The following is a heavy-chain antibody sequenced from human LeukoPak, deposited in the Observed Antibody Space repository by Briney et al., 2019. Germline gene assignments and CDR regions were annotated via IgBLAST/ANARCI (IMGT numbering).Heavy chain of an antibody. CDR2: ISYDGSNK. CDR1: GFTFSSYA. Sequence: GGSLRLSCAASGFTFSSYAMHWVRQAPGKGLEWVAVISYDGSNKYYADSVKGRFTISRDNSKNTLYLQMNSLRAEDTAVYYCARVEDYAYDYWVQGTLVTVSS. CDR3: ARVEDYAYDY. J-gene: IGHJ4*02. D-gene: IGHD4-17*01. V-gene: IGHV3-30-3*01.